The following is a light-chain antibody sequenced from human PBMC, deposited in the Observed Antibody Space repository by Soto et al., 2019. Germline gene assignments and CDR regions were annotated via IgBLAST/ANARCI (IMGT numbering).Light chain of an antibody. V-gene: IGKV1-5*01. J-gene: IGKJ1*01. CDR2: DDS. CDR1: QNINKW. CDR3: QQYNTYEVT. Sequence: DNQMTQSPSTLSAFVGDRVTITCRASQNINKWLDWYHQKPGKAPKLLVYDDSTVESGVTSMFSGSGSGTEFTLTISILQSDDFGSYYCQQYNTYEVTFGQGTKVEIK.